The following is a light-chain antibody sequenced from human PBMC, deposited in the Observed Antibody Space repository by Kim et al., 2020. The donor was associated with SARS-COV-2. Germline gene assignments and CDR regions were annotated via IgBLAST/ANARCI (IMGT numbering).Light chain of an antibody. CDR1: KLGDKY. V-gene: IGLV3-1*01. J-gene: IGLJ2*01. Sequence: SVSPGQTASIACSGDKLGDKYACWYQQKPGQSLVLVIYQDSKRPSGIPERFSGSNSGNTATLTISGTQAMDEADYYCQAWDSSRVVFGGGTQLTVL. CDR2: QDS. CDR3: QAWDSSRVV.